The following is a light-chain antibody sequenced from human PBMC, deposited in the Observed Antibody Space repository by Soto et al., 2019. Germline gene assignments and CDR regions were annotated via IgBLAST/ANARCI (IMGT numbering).Light chain of an antibody. V-gene: IGKV1-5*03. CDR2: KAS. CDR1: QTISSW. CDR3: QHYNSYSEA. Sequence: DIQMTRSPSTLSGSVGDRVTITCRASQTISSWLAWYQQKPGKAPKPLIYKASTLKSGVPSRFSGSGSGTEFTLTISSLQPDDFATYYCQHYNSYSEAFGQGTKVDI. J-gene: IGKJ1*01.